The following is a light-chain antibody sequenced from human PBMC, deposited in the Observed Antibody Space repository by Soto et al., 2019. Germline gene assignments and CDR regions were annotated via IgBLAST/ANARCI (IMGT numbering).Light chain of an antibody. CDR2: DAS. CDR1: QGISNY. CDR3: QQYDNLPLT. J-gene: IGKJ4*01. Sequence: DIQMTQSPSSLXASVLDRVTXTYRASQGISNYLNWYQQKPGKAPKLLIYDASNLETGVPSRFSGSGSGTDFTFTISSLQPEDIATYYCQQYDNLPLTFGGGTKVDIK. V-gene: IGKV1-33*01.